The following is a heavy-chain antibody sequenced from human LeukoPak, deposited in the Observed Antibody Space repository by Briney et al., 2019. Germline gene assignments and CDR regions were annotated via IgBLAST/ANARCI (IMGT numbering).Heavy chain of an antibody. CDR2: INPNSGGT. D-gene: IGHD6-19*01. Sequence: GASVKVSCKASGYTFTGYYMHWVRQAPGQGLEWMGWINPNSGGTNYAQKFQGWVTMTRDTSISTAYMELSRLRSDDTAVYYCARVMVSSDWYYFDYWGQGTLVTVSS. J-gene: IGHJ4*02. CDR1: GYTFTGYY. CDR3: ARVMVSSDWYYFDY. V-gene: IGHV1-2*04.